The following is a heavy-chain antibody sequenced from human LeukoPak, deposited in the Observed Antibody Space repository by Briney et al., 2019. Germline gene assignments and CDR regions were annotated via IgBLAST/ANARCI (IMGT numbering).Heavy chain of an antibody. J-gene: IGHJ5*02. D-gene: IGHD3-22*01. CDR3: ARDTYYDISGYPSWFVP. CDR2: IYSGGST. CDR1: GFTVSSNY. Sequence: PGGSLRLSCAASGFTVSSNYMSWVRQAPGKGLEWVSIIYSGGSTYYVDSVKGRFTISRDNSKNTLYLQMNSLRAEDTAVYYCARDTYYDISGYPSWFVPWGQGTLVTVSS. V-gene: IGHV3-53*01.